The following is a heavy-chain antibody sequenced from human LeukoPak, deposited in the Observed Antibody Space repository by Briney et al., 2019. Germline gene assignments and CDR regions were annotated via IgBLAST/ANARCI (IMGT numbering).Heavy chain of an antibody. V-gene: IGHV3-48*03. CDR2: ISSSGTTV. D-gene: IGHD3-22*01. CDR1: GFTFRSYE. J-gene: IGHJ4*02. CDR3: ARGVGDPFYDSSGYLFDY. Sequence: GGSLRLSCAASGFTFRSYEMNWVRQAPGRGLEWVSYISSSGTTVYYADSVKGRFTISRDNAKNSLYLQMNSLRAEDTAVYYCARGVGDPFYDSSGYLFDYWGQGTLVTVSS.